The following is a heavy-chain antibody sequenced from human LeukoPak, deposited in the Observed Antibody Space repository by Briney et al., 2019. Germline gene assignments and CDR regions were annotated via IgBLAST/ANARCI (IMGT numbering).Heavy chain of an antibody. D-gene: IGHD1-26*01. J-gene: IGHJ4*02. CDR2: IWYDGSNK. CDR1: GFTFSSYG. CDR3: ARDVSGSYSDY. V-gene: IGHV3-33*01. Sequence: GGSLRLSCAASGFTFSSYGMHWVRQAPGKGPEWAAVIWYDGSNKYYADSVKGRFTISRDNSKNTLYLQMNSLRAEDTAVYYCARDVSGSYSDYWGQGTLVTVSS.